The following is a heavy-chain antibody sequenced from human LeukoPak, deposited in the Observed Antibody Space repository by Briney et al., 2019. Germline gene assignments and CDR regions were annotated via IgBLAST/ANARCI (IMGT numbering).Heavy chain of an antibody. D-gene: IGHD2-15*01. CDR1: GDSIGSGDYY. CDR2: IHHGGST. V-gene: IGHV4-30-2*01. J-gene: IGHJ4*02. Sequence: TSQTLSLTCTISGDSIGSGDYYWSWIRQPPGKGLEWIGFIHHGGSTYSNPSLKSRVTISVDRSKNQFSLKLSSVTAADTAVYYCVRGGGSLWNWGQGTLVTVSS. CDR3: VRGGGSLWN.